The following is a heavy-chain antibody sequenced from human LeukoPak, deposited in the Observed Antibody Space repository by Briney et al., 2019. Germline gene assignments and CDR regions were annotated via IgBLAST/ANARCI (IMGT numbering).Heavy chain of an antibody. D-gene: IGHD3-10*01. V-gene: IGHV4-34*01. J-gene: IGHJ5*02. CDR1: GGSFSGYY. Sequence: SETLSLTCAVYGGSFSGYYWSWIRQPPGKGLEWIGEINHSGSTNYNPSLKSRVTISVDTSKNQFSLKLSSVTAADTAVYYCASQRITMVRGVMVPWGQGTLVTVSS. CDR3: ASQRITMVRGVMVP. CDR2: INHSGST.